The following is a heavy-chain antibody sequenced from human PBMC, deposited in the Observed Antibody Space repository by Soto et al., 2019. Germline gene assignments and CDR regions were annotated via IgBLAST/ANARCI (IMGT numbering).Heavy chain of an antibody. D-gene: IGHD2-15*01. J-gene: IGHJ4*02. CDR2: IYNSGST. Sequence: QLQLQESGSGLVKPSQTLSLTCAVSGGSISSGGYSWSWIRQPPGKGLEWIGYIYNSGSTYYNPSLNSRFTISVDMSNNQFSLKLSSVTAADTAVYYCASGQVLAAQHWGQGTLCTLSS. CDR1: GGSISSGGYS. V-gene: IGHV4-30-2*01. CDR3: ASGQVLAAQH.